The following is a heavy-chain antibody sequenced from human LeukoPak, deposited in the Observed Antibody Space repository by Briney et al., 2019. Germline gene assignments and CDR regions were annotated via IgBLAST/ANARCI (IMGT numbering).Heavy chain of an antibody. CDR2: ISYDGSNK. Sequence: GRSLRLSCAAPGFTFSSYAMHWVRQAPGKGLEWAAVISYDGSNKYYADSVKGRFTISRDNSKNTLYLQMNSLRAEDTAVYYCARDESSGYSYGTYYYYGMDVWGQGTTVTVSS. D-gene: IGHD5-18*01. CDR3: ARDESSGYSYGTYYYYGMDV. J-gene: IGHJ6*02. CDR1: GFTFSSYA. V-gene: IGHV3-30-3*01.